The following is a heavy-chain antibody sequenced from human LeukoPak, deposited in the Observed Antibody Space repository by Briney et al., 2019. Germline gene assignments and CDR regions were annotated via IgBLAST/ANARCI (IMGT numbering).Heavy chain of an antibody. CDR2: ISYDGSNK. V-gene: IGHV3-30*03. Sequence: GGSLRLSCAASGFTVSSNYMSWVRQAPGKGLEWVAVISYDGSNKYYADSVKGRFTISRDNSKNTLYLQMNSLGAEDTAVYYCARDRYYGSGSYLLDYWGQGTLVTVSS. CDR1: GFTVSSNY. D-gene: IGHD3-10*01. J-gene: IGHJ4*02. CDR3: ARDRYYGSGSYLLDY.